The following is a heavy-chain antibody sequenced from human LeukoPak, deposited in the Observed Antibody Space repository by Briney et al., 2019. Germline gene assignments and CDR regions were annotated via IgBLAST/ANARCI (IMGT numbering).Heavy chain of an antibody. CDR1: GYTFTSYG. Sequence: GASVKVSCKASGYTFTSYGISWVRQAPGQGLEWMGWISAYNGNTNYAQKLQGRVTMTTDTSTSTAYMELRSLRSDDTAVYYCAKANDFWVFPSLHFDYWGQGTLVTVSS. CDR2: ISAYNGNT. J-gene: IGHJ4*02. D-gene: IGHD3-3*01. V-gene: IGHV1-18*01. CDR3: AKANDFWVFPSLHFDY.